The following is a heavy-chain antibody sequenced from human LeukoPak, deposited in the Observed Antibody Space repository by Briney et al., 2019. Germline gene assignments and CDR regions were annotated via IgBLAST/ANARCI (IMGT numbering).Heavy chain of an antibody. J-gene: IGHJ4*02. V-gene: IGHV3-23*01. D-gene: IGHD2-2*01. CDR2: ISGSGGST. Sequence: GGSLRLSCAASGFTFSSYAMSWVRQAPGKGLEWVSAISGSGGSTYYADSVKGRFTISRDNSKNTLYLQMNSLRAEDTAVYYCAKDIVVVPAAIYGADRRGFDYWGQGTLVTVSS. CDR1: GFTFSSYA. CDR3: AKDIVVVPAAIYGADRRGFDY.